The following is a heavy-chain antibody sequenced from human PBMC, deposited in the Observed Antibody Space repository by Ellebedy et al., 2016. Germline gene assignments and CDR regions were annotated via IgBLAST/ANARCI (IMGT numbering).Heavy chain of an antibody. CDR1: GGSFSGYY. Sequence: SETLSLXCTVYGGSFSGYYWSWIRQPPGKGLEWSGEINHSGSTNYNPSLKSRVTISVDTSKNQFSLKLSSVTAADTAVYYCARSRYCSGGSCYLSKYYYYGMDVWGQGTTVTVSS. V-gene: IGHV4-34*01. D-gene: IGHD2-15*01. J-gene: IGHJ6*02. CDR2: INHSGST. CDR3: ARSRYCSGGSCYLSKYYYYGMDV.